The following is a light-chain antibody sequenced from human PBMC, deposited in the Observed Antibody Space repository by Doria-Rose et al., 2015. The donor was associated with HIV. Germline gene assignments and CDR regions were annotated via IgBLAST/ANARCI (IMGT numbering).Light chain of an antibody. CDR3: QQYYDTPS. Sequence: DIRMTQSPESLGMSLGERATLNCKSNQSLLYTSKNYLAWYQQKPGQPPKLLIYWASTRQSGVPARFSGSGSGTDFTLTISSLEAEDVAVCYCQQYYDTPSFGPGTTVDIK. CDR2: WAS. V-gene: IGKV4-1*01. J-gene: IGKJ3*01. CDR1: QSLLYTSKNY.